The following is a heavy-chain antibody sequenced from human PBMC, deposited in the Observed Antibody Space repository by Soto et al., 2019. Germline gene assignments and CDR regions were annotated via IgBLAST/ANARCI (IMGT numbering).Heavy chain of an antibody. CDR3: ATLPPRIVVVVLPIPS. V-gene: IGHV4-4*02. D-gene: IGHD2-15*01. CDR2: IYHTGST. Sequence: QVQLQQSGPRLARPSGTLSLTCVVSGGSISSTNWWTWVRQTPGKGLEWIGEIYHTGSTKYNSSLKNRVTISLDKSNNQLSLNLKSVTAADTAVYYCATLPPRIVVVVLPIPSWGQGTLVTVSS. CDR1: GGSISSTNW. J-gene: IGHJ4*02.